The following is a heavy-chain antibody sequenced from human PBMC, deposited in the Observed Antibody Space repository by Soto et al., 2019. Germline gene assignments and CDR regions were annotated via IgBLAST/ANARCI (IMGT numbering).Heavy chain of an antibody. V-gene: IGHV1-3*01. Sequence: GASVKVSCKASGYTFTSYAMHWVRQAPGQRLEWMGWINAGNGNTKYSQKFQGRVTITRDTSASTAYMELSSLRSEDTAVYYCAAGGSYINYPRYYYYYMDVWCKGTTVTGSS. CDR3: AAGGSYINYPRYYYYYMDV. J-gene: IGHJ6*03. CDR1: GYTFTSYA. CDR2: INAGNGNT. D-gene: IGHD4-4*01.